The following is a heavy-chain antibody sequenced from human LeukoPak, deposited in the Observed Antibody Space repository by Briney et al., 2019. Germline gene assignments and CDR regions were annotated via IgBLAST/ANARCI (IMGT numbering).Heavy chain of an antibody. D-gene: IGHD2-15*01. CDR2: IYYSGST. CDR3: ARVRYCSGGSCYSRFDY. CDR1: GGSISSGGYY. V-gene: IGHV4-31*03. J-gene: IGHJ4*02. Sequence: PSETLSLTCTVSGGSISSGGYYCSWIRQHPGKGLEWIGYIYYSGSTYYNPSLKSRVTISVDTSKNQFSLKLSSVTAAATAVYYCARVRYCSGGSCYSRFDYWGQGTLVTVSS.